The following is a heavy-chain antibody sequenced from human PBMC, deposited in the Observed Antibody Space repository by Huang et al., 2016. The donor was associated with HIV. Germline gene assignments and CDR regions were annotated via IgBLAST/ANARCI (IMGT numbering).Heavy chain of an antibody. CDR1: GGSFSGYY. Sequence: QVQLQQWGAGLLKPSETLSLTCAVYGGSFSGYYWSWLRQSPGKGLAWIGEINHSGRTNYNPALKSRLTISVDTSKNQFSLKLSSVTAADTAVYYCARERMMSWLDDHDAFDIWGQGTMVTVSS. D-gene: IGHD1-1*01. CDR3: ARERMMSWLDDHDAFDI. CDR2: INHSGRT. V-gene: IGHV4-34*01. J-gene: IGHJ3*02.